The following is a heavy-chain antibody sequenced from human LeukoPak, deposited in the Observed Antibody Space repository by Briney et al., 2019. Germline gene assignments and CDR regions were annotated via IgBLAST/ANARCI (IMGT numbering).Heavy chain of an antibody. J-gene: IGHJ4*02. D-gene: IGHD4-23*01. V-gene: IGHV4-31*03. CDR1: GGSISNDGYY. CDR3: ARARSTVANFDY. CDR2: IYYSGST. Sequence: SETLSLTCTVSGGSISNDGYYWSWIRQHPGKGLEWIGYIYYSGSTYYNPSLKSRVTISVDTSKNQFSLKLSSVTAADTAVYYCARARSTVANFDYWGQGTLVTVSS.